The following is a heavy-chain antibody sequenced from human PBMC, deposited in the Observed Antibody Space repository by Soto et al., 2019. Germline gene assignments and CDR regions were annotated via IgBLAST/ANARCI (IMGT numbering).Heavy chain of an antibody. Sequence: GSLRLSCAASGFTFSRYGMHWVRQAPGKGLEWVAEISYDGTNKYYAESVKGRFTISRDNANNTLHLEMNSLGPKDTAVYFCATGRSTRFDPWGQGTLVTVSS. CDR1: GFTFSRYG. J-gene: IGHJ5*02. CDR3: ATGRSTRFDP. V-gene: IGHV3-30*03. CDR2: ISYDGTNK. D-gene: IGHD3-10*01.